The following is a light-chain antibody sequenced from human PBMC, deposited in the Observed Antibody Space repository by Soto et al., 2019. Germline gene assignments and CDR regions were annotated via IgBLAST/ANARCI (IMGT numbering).Light chain of an antibody. CDR2: EAS. CDR1: QSVSTW. V-gene: IGKV1-5*03. J-gene: IGKJ4*01. CDR3: QQANSFPLT. Sequence: DIQMTQSPSTLSASVGDRVTITCRVSQSVSTWLAWYQQKPGKAPILLIYEASSLESGVPSRFSGSGSGTEFTLTISSLQPDDFATYYCQQANSFPLTFGGGTKVDIK.